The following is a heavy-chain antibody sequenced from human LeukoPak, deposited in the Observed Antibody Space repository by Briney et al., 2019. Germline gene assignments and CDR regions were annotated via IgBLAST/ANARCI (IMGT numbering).Heavy chain of an antibody. CDR3: ARTHSYGGFDY. CDR1: GGSISSGDHY. J-gene: IGHJ4*02. Sequence: SETLSLTCTVSGGSISSGDHYWSWIRQPPGKGLEWIGYIYYSGSTYYNPSLKSRVTISVDTSKNQFSLKLSSVTAADTAVYYCARTHSYGGFDYWGQGTLVTVSS. CDR2: IYYSGST. D-gene: IGHD4-23*01. V-gene: IGHV4-30-4*01.